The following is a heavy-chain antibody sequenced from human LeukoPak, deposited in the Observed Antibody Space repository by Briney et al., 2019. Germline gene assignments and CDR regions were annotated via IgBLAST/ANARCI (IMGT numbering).Heavy chain of an antibody. CDR2: INPNSGGT. CDR3: AREGGGSGSAFQGMDV. D-gene: IGHD2-15*01. J-gene: IGHJ6*02. V-gene: IGHV1-2*02. CDR1: GYTFTGYY. Sequence: GASVKVSCKASGYTFTGYYMHWVRQAPGQGLEWMGWINPNSGGTNYAQKFQGRVTMTRDTSISTAYMELSRLRSDDTAVYYCAREGGGSGSAFQGMDVWGQGTTVTVSS.